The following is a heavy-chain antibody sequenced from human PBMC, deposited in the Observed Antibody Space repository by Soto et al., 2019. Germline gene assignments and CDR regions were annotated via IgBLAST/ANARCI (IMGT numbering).Heavy chain of an antibody. V-gene: IGHV5-51*01. CDR3: AKAHISGWPDAFDI. CDR1: GYSLISYW. Sequence: GESLKISCKGYGYSLISYWIGWVRQMPGKGLEWMGIIYPRDSDTRYRPSFQGQVTVSADKSISTADLQWSSLKASDTAMYYCAKAHISGWPDAFDIWGQGTMVTVSS. CDR2: IYPRDSDT. D-gene: IGHD6-19*01. J-gene: IGHJ3*02.